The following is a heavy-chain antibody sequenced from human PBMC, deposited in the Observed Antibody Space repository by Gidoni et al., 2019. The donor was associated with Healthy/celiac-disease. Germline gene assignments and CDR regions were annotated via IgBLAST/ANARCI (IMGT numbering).Heavy chain of an antibody. CDR3: ARAYCSGGSCHFDY. D-gene: IGHD2-15*01. CDR1: GGSLSRGGYY. CDR2: IYDSGST. J-gene: IGHJ4*02. Sequence: QLQLQESGPGLVHPSQTLSLPCPVSGGSLSRGGYYWRWIRQHQGKGLEWIGYIYDSGSTYYNPSLKSRVTISVDTSKNQFSLKLSSVTAADTAVYYCARAYCSGGSCHFDYWGQGTLVTVSS. V-gene: IGHV4-31*03.